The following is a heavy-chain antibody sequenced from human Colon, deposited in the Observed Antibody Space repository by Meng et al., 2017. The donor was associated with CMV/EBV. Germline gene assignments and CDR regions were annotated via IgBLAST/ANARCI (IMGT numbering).Heavy chain of an antibody. D-gene: IGHD3-10*01. CDR2: INHSGST. CDR1: GGSFSGSY. Sequence: QLLRWVAVLLRPSETLSLTCAVYGGSFSGSYWSWIRQPPGKGLEWIGEINHSGSTNYNPSLKSRVTISVDTSKNQFSLKLSSVTAADTAVYYCARGLYCSGRHQIDYWGQGTLVTVSS. V-gene: IGHV4-34*01. CDR3: ARGLYCSGRHQIDY. J-gene: IGHJ4*02.